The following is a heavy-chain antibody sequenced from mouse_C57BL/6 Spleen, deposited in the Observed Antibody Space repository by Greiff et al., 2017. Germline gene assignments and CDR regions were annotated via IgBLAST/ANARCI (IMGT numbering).Heavy chain of an antibody. V-gene: IGHV1-55*01. CDR2: IYPGSGNT. D-gene: IGHD1-1*01. CDR1: GYTFTSSW. CDR3: AREVLRCYGY. J-gene: IGHJ2*01. Sequence: QVQLQQSGAELVRPGASVKLSCKASGYTFTSSWITWVKQRPGQGLEWMGDIYPGSGNTNYNEKFKSKATLTVDTSSSTAYMQLSSLTSADSAFYYCAREVLRCYGYWGQGTTLSVSS.